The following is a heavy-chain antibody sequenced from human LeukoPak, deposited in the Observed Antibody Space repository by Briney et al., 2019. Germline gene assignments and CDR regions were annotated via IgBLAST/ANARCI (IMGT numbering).Heavy chain of an antibody. Sequence: GGSLRLSCAASGFTFSSYGMHWVRQAPGKGLEWVAVISYDGSNKYYADSVKGRFTISRDNSKNTLYLQMNSLRAEDTAVCYCAKSWSSWYHSPFDYWGQGTLVTVSS. CDR1: GFTFSSYG. V-gene: IGHV3-30*18. J-gene: IGHJ4*02. D-gene: IGHD6-13*01. CDR3: AKSWSSWYHSPFDY. CDR2: ISYDGSNK.